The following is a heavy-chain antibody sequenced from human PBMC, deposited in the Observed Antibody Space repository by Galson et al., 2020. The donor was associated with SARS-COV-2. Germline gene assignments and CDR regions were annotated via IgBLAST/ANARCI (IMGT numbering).Heavy chain of an antibody. CDR2: INSDGSST. D-gene: IGHD4-17*01. J-gene: IGHJ3*02. CDR3: ARVAVTVTTDDAFDI. Sequence: GGSLRLSCAASGFTFSSYWMHWVRQAPGKGLVWVSRINSDGSSTSYADSVKGRFTISRDNAKNTLYLQMNSLRAEDTAVYYCARVAVTVTTDDAFDIWGQGTMVTVSS. V-gene: IGHV3-74*01. CDR1: GFTFSSYW.